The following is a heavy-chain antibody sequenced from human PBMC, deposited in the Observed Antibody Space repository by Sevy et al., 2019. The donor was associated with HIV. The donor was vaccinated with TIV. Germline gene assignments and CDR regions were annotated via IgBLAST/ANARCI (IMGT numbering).Heavy chain of an antibody. J-gene: IGHJ6*02. CDR2: ISYDGSNK. Sequence: GGSLRLSCAASGFTFSSYGVHWVRQAPGKGLEWVAVISYDGSNKYYADSVKGRFTISRDNSKNTLYLQMNSLRAEDTAVYYCAKEEGVGATGYYYGMDVWGQGTTVTVSS. V-gene: IGHV3-30*18. CDR1: GFTFSSYG. D-gene: IGHD1-26*01. CDR3: AKEEGVGATGYYYGMDV.